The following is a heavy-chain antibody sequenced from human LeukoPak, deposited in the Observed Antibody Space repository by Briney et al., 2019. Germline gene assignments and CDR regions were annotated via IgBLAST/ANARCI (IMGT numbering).Heavy chain of an antibody. J-gene: IGHJ3*02. Sequence: ASVKVSCKASGGTFSSYAISWVRQAPGQGLEWMGGIIPIFGTANYAQKFQGRVTITADKSTSTAYMELSSLRSEDTAVYYCALDRDGYNLYDIWGQGTMVTVSS. CDR2: IIPIFGTA. D-gene: IGHD5-24*01. CDR3: ALDRDGYNLYDI. V-gene: IGHV1-69*06. CDR1: GGTFSSYA.